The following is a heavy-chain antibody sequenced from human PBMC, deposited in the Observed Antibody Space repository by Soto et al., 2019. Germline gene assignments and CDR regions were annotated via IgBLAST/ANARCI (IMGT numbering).Heavy chain of an antibody. V-gene: IGHV1-3*01. CDR1: GYTFTSYG. Sequence: ASVKVSCKASGYTFTSYGIHWVRQAPGQRLEWTGWINAGNGNTKYSEKFQGRVTITRDTSASTAYLELSSLRSEDTAVYCCARDPNDSSAYYHHYYYGMDVWGQGTTVTVSS. J-gene: IGHJ6*02. CDR2: INAGNGNT. D-gene: IGHD3-22*01. CDR3: ARDPNDSSAYYHHYYYGMDV.